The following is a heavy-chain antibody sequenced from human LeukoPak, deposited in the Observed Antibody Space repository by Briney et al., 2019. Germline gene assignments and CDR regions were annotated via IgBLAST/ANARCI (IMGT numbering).Heavy chain of an antibody. Sequence: SETLSHTCTVSGGSISSYYWSWIRQPAGKGLEWIGRIYTSGSTNYNPSLKSRVTMLVDTSKNQFSLKLSSVTAADTAVYYCARDPGGRSSSWGFDYWGQGTLVTVSS. J-gene: IGHJ4*02. CDR3: ARDPGGRSSSWGFDY. CDR2: IYTSGST. V-gene: IGHV4-4*07. CDR1: GGSISSYY. D-gene: IGHD6-13*01.